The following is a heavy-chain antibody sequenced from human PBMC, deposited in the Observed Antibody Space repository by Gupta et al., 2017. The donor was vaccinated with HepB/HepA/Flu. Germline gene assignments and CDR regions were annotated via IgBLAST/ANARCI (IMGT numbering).Heavy chain of an antibody. CDR1: GFTFRTYG. D-gene: IGHD1-7*01. CDR2: ISYDASDK. V-gene: IGHV3-30*03. J-gene: IGHJ4*02. Sequence: QGQLVAYGGGVVEPGRSPSLSCAASGFTFRTYGMDWVRQAPRKGLAWVAVISYDASDKNYVDSVKGRFTISRDNSDNPRYRQMSSLKSEDTAGYYCGGYNWNFPFYWGQGTLVTVSS. CDR3: GGYNWNFPFY.